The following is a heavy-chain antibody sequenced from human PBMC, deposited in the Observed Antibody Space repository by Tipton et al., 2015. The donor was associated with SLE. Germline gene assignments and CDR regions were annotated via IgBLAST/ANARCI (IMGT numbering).Heavy chain of an antibody. J-gene: IGHJ6*03. CDR1: GFTFGDYA. D-gene: IGHD3-3*01. V-gene: IGHV3-49*04. CDR3: TRVGPYYDFWSGYYKGDYYYYMDV. CDR2: IRSKAYGGTA. Sequence: SLRLSCTASGFTFGDYAMGWVRQAPGKGLEWVGFIRSKAYGGTAEYAASVKGRFTISRDDSKSIAYLQMNSLKTEDTAVYYCTRVGPYYDFWSGYYKGDYYYYMDVWGKGTTVTISS.